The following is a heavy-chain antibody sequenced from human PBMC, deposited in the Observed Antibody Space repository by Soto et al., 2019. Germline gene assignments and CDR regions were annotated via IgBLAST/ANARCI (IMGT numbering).Heavy chain of an antibody. CDR1: GDSISSSNW. D-gene: IGHD6-25*01. CDR2: IYHSGST. V-gene: IGHV4-4*02. CDR3: ERAKRSGFDP. J-gene: IGHJ5*02. Sequence: PSETLSLTCAVSGDSISSSNWWSWVRQPPGKGLEWIGQIYHSGSTNYNPSLKSRVSISVDKSKKSFSLKLRSVTAADTAVYYCERAKRSGFDPRGQGTQVTASS.